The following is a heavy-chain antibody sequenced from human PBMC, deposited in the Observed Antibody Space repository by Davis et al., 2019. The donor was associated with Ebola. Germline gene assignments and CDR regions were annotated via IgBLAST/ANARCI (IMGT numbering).Heavy chain of an antibody. CDR1: GYTFTSYD. CDR3: ARRVGYYDVWSGYYYYYYYGMDV. D-gene: IGHD3-3*01. Sequence: ASVKVSCKASGYTFTSYDINCVRQSTLQFLYFILFINPNSFNTCYAQKFQGRVTMTRNTSISTAYMELSSLRSEDTAVYYCARRVGYYDVWSGYYYYYYYGMDVWGQGTTVTVSS. CDR2: INPNSFNT. J-gene: IGHJ6*02. V-gene: IGHV1-8*01.